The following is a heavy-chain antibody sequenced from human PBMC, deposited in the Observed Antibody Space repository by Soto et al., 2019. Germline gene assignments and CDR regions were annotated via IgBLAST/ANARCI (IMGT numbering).Heavy chain of an antibody. D-gene: IGHD6-19*01. CDR1: GYTFPSYG. V-gene: IGHV1-18*01. J-gene: IGHJ4*02. CDR3: AGEFVGSGWTKTGDY. Sequence: ASVKVSCKASGYTFPSYGISWVRQAPGQGLEWMGWISAYNGNKNYAQKLQGRVTMTTDTSTSTAYMELRSLGSDDTAVYYWAGEFVGSGWTKTGDYWGQGTLVTVSS. CDR2: ISAYNGNK.